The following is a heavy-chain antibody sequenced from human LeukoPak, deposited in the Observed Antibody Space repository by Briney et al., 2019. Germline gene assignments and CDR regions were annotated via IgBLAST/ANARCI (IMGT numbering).Heavy chain of an antibody. CDR2: ISGSGGST. J-gene: IGHJ4*02. CDR1: GFTFSSYA. Sequence: KPGGSLRLSCAASGFTFSSYAMSWVRQAPGKGLEWVSAISGSGGSTYYADSVKGRFTISRDNAKNSLYLQMNSLRAEDTAVYYCAREDAAAMDDYWGQGTLVTVSS. V-gene: IGHV3-23*01. D-gene: IGHD5-18*01. CDR3: AREDAAAMDDY.